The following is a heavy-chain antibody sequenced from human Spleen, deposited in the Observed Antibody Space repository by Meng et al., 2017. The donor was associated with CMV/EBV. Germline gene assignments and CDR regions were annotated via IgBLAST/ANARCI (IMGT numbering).Heavy chain of an antibody. D-gene: IGHD4-23*01. V-gene: IGHV4-39*07. Sequence: TCSSYWMSWVRQAPGKGLEWIGSIYYTGTTYYNPSLKSRVTISVDTSKNQFSLKLTSVTAADTAVYYCASGYGGNPGTNNYWGQGTLVTVSS. CDR1: TCSSYW. CDR2: IYYTGTT. CDR3: ASGYGGNPGTNNY. J-gene: IGHJ4*02.